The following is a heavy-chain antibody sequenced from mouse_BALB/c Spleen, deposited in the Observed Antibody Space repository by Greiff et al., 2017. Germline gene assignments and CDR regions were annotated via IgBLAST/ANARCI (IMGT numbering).Heavy chain of an antibody. CDR3: ARDRTDY. CDR1: GFTFSSYG. V-gene: IGHV5-6-3*01. Sequence: EVKLVESGGGLVQPGGSLKLSCAASGFTFSSYGMSWVRQTPDKRLELVATINSNGGSTYYPDSVKGRFTISRDNAKNTLYLQMSSLKSEDTAMYYCARDRTDYWGQGTSVTVSS. J-gene: IGHJ4*01. CDR2: INSNGGST.